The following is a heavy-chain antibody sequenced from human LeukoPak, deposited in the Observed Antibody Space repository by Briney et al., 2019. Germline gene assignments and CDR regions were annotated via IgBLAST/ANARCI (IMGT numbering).Heavy chain of an antibody. J-gene: IGHJ5*02. CDR1: GFTFSSYA. Sequence: GRSLRLSCAASGFTFSSYAMHWVRQAPGKGLEWVAVISYDGSNKYYADSVKGRFTISRDNSKNTLYLQMNSLRAEDTAVYYCARAKIGMRELLFSWGQGTLVTVSS. V-gene: IGHV3-30-3*01. CDR3: ARAKIGMRELLFS. CDR2: ISYDGSNK. D-gene: IGHD1-26*01.